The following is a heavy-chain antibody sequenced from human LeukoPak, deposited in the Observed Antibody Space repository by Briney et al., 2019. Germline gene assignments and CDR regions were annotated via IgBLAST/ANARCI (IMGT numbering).Heavy chain of an antibody. V-gene: IGHV7-4-1*02. Sequence: ASVKVSCKPSGYTFTDYAINWVRQAPGQGLEYMGWVNTNTGNPTYAQGFTGRFVFSSDSSVSTAYLQITSLKADDSAIYFCARCNDSSGYFAEWGERTLVTVSS. CDR3: ARCNDSSGYFAE. CDR2: VNTNTGNP. D-gene: IGHD3-22*01. J-gene: IGHJ4*02. CDR1: GYTFTDYA.